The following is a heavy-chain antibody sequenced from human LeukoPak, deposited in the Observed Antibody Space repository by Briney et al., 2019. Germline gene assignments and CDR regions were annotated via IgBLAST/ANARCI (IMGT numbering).Heavy chain of an antibody. D-gene: IGHD3-16*01. CDR1: GYSFDEYA. V-gene: IGHV3-9*01. CDR3: AKMGDDYAIDY. CDR2: INWKSDKI. J-gene: IGHJ4*02. Sequence: PGGSLRLSCAGSGYSFDEYAMHWVRQAPGKGLEWVSGINWKSDKIGYADSVKGRFTISRDNSKNSLYLQMNSLRAEDTAVYYCAKMGDDYAIDYWGQGTLVTVSS.